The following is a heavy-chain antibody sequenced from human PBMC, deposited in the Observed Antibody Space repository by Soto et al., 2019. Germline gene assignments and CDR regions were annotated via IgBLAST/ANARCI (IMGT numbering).Heavy chain of an antibody. V-gene: IGHV1-69*02. CDR1: GGTFSSYT. Sequence: QVQLVQSGAEVKKPGSSVKVSCKASGGTFSSYTISWVRQAPGQGLEWMGRIIPILGIANYAQKFQGRVTITADKSTSTAYMELSSLRSEDTAVYYCARGGRGYSYDTDGWFDPWGQGTLVTVSS. CDR3: ARGGRGYSYDTDGWFDP. D-gene: IGHD5-18*01. CDR2: IIPILGIA. J-gene: IGHJ5*02.